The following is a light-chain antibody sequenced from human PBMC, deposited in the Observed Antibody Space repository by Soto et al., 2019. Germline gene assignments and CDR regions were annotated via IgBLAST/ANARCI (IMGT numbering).Light chain of an antibody. CDR3: QHRSNWPPYT. CDR1: QSVSSY. J-gene: IGKJ2*01. CDR2: DAS. Sequence: EIVLTQSPATLSLSPGERATLSCRASQSVSSYLAWYQQKPGQAPRLLIYDASNRATGIPARFSGSGSGTDFTLTISSREPEDFAVYYCQHRSNWPPYTCGQGTKLEIK. V-gene: IGKV3-11*01.